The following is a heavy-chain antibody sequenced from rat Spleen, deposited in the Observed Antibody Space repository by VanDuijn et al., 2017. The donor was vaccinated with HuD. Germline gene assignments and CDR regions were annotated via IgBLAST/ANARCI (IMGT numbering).Heavy chain of an antibody. V-gene: IGHV5-31*01. Sequence: EVQLVESDGGLVQPGRSLKLSCVASGFTFKNYWMTWIRQAPGKGLEWVASITNTGGGTYYPDSVKGRFTVSRDNAKSSLYLQMDSLRSEDTATYYCASLLTHYWGQGVMVTVSS. D-gene: IGHD5-1*01. CDR3: ASLLTHY. CDR1: GFTFKNYW. J-gene: IGHJ2*01. CDR2: ITNTGGGT.